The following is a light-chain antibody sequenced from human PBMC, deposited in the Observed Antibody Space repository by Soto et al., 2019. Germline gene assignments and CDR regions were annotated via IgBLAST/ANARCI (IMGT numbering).Light chain of an antibody. V-gene: IGKV1-39*01. J-gene: IGKJ1*01. Sequence: DIQMTQSPSSLSASVGDRVTITCRASQSISSYLNWYQQKPGKAPKVLIYAASSLQSGVPSRFSGRGSGTDFTLTISSLQPEDFASYFCQQSYSTPATFGQGTKV. CDR3: QQSYSTPAT. CDR2: AAS. CDR1: QSISSY.